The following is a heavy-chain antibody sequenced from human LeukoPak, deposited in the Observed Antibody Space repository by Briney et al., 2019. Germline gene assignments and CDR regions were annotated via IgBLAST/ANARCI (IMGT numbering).Heavy chain of an antibody. Sequence: SEPLSLTCTVSGGSVTSGTYHWAWICQPPGKGLEWIGEINHSGSTNYNPSLKSRVTISGDTSKNQFSLKLSSVTAADTAVYFCARVGYSYVINDWSRTGLGAYPTKYYYHMDVWGKGTTVTVSS. CDR2: INHSGST. CDR3: ARVGYSYVINDWSRTGLGAYPTKYYYHMDV. J-gene: IGHJ6*03. V-gene: IGHV4-39*07. D-gene: IGHD5-18*01. CDR1: GGSVTSGTYH.